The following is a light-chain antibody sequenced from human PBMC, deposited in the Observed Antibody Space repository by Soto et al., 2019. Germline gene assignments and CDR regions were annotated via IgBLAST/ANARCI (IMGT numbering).Light chain of an antibody. V-gene: IGLV2-23*02. CDR2: EVT. Sequence: QSVLTQPACVSRSPGQSITISCTGTSSGVGSYNLVSWYQQHPGKAPKLMIYEVTKRPSGISNRFSGSKSGNTASLTISGLQAEDEADYYCCSYVGSSPPYVTFGGGTKLTVL. J-gene: IGLJ2*01. CDR1: SSGVGSYNL. CDR3: CSYVGSSPPYVT.